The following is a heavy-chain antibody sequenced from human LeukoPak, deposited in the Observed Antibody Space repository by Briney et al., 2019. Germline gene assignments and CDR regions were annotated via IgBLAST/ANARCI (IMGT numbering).Heavy chain of an antibody. CDR2: INPSGGST. CDR3: ARERSIAAAGTLGY. J-gene: IGHJ4*02. CDR1: GYTFTSYY. Sequence: ASVKVSCKASGYTFTSYYMHWVRQAPGQGLEWMGIINPSGGSTSYAQKFQGRVTMTRGTSISTAYMELSRLRSDDTAVYYCARERSIAAAGTLGYWGQGTLVTVSS. V-gene: IGHV1-46*01. D-gene: IGHD6-13*01.